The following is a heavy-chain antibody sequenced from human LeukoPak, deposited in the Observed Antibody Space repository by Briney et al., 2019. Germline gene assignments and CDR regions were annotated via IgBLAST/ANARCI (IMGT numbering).Heavy chain of an antibody. D-gene: IGHD6-25*01. CDR1: GGTFVDHG. J-gene: IGHJ4*02. Sequence: GWTLRLCSAAAGGTFVDHGISWVSKDPGKGLEWVSGINWNGGSTDYADSVKGRFTISRDNAKNSLYLQMNSLRAEDTALYYCARGGAADYWGQGTLVTVSS. CDR3: ARGGAADY. CDR2: INWNGGST. V-gene: IGHV3-20*04.